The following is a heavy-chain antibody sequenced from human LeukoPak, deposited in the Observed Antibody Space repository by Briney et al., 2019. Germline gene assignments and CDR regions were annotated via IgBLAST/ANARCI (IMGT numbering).Heavy chain of an antibody. CDR3: ARPTYYYGSGSYSLVYFDY. CDR2: IYPGDSDT. Sequence: GESLKISCKGSGYSFTSYWIGWVRQMPGKGLEWMGIIYPGDSDTRCSPSFQGQVTISADKSISTAYLQWSSLKASDTAMYYCARPTYYYGSGSYSLVYFDYWGQGTLVTVSS. V-gene: IGHV5-51*01. CDR1: GYSFTSYW. J-gene: IGHJ4*02. D-gene: IGHD3-10*01.